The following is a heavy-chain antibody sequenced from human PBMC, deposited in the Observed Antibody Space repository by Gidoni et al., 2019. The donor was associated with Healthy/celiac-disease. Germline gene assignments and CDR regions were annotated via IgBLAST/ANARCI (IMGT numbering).Heavy chain of an antibody. J-gene: IGHJ4*02. V-gene: IGHV3-48*02. Sequence: EVQLVESGGGLVQPGGSLRLSCAASGFNFYTYSMNWVRQAPGKGLEWVSYVSDSGSTVYYAASVKGRFTISRDNAENSLYLQMNSLRDEDTAVYYCARGKYFDADDLDYWGQGTLVTVSS. CDR2: VSDSGSTV. D-gene: IGHD3-9*01. CDR3: ARGKYFDADDLDY. CDR1: GFNFYTYS.